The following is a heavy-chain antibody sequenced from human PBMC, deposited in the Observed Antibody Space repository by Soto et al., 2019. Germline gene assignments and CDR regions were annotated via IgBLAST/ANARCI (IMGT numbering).Heavy chain of an antibody. CDR1: GGSFGSSA. D-gene: IGHD3-16*01. CDR2: IIPVFDKA. J-gene: IGHJ3*01. V-gene: IGHV1-69*13. Sequence: ASVKVSCKASGGSFGSSAISWVRQAPAQGLEWMGEIIPVFDKANYAQNFQGRLTITADEPTGTVFMQLSSLRSEGTAVYFCARLRRDWGDAFDLWGLGTLVTVSS. CDR3: ARLRRDWGDAFDL.